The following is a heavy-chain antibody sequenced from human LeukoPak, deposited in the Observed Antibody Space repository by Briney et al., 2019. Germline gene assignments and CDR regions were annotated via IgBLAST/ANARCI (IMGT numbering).Heavy chain of an antibody. J-gene: IGHJ2*01. D-gene: IGHD2-2*01. CDR2: ILYDGSNK. CDR3: AKEAYCSSTRCYGNWYFDL. V-gene: IGHV3-30*02. Sequence: GGSLRLSCAASGFTFTSYGMHWVRQAPGKGLEWVSLILYDGSNKYYGDSVKGRFTISRDNSKNTLYLQMDSLRAEDTAVYYCAKEAYCSSTRCYGNWYFDLWGRGTQVTVSA. CDR1: GFTFTSYG.